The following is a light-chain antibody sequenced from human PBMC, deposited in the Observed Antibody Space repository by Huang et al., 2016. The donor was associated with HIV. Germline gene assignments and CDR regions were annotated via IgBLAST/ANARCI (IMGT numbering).Light chain of an antibody. CDR1: PSVSSSY. CDR2: GAS. CDR3: QQYGTSPQT. Sequence: EIVLTQSPGTLFLSPGERATLSCRASPSVSSSYLAWYHQKPGQAPRLVIHGASSRATGSPDRFSGSGSGTDFTLTISRLEPEDFAVYYCQQYGTSPQTFGQGTKVEIK. V-gene: IGKV3-20*01. J-gene: IGKJ1*01.